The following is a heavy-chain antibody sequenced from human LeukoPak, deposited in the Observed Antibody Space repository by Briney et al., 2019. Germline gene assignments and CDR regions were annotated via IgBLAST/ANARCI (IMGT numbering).Heavy chain of an antibody. J-gene: IGHJ3*02. CDR2: ISDSGST. CDR1: GGPISSDN. CDR3: ARFRYCSGGRCYGEAFDI. V-gene: IGHV4-59*08. Sequence: KPSETLSLTCTVAGGPISSDNWSWIRQPPGRGLEWIGYISDSGSTNYNPSLKSRVTISADTSKNQFSLRLRSVTAADTAVYFCARFRYCSGGRCYGEAFDIWGRGTMVTVSS. D-gene: IGHD2-15*01.